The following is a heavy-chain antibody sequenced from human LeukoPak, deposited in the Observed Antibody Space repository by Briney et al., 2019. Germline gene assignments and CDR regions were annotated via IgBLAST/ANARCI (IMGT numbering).Heavy chain of an antibody. CDR2: VSYSGNT. Sequence: SETLSLTCTVSGGSISSSDLFWGWIRQPPGKGLEWVGSVSYSGNTYYNPSLKSRLTVSVDTSKNDFSLRLSSVTAADTALYYCARHLSRGGTRLFDFWGQGTLVTVSS. CDR1: GGSISSSDLF. CDR3: ARHLSRGGTRLFDF. D-gene: IGHD1-1*01. V-gene: IGHV4-39*01. J-gene: IGHJ4*02.